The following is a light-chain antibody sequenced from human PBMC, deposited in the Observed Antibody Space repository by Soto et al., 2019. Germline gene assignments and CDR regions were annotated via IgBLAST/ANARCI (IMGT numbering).Light chain of an antibody. V-gene: IGKV1-5*01. CDR3: QQVNSYPIT. CDR2: DAS. Sequence: DIQLTQSPSTLSASVGDRVSITCRASQSISGGLAWYQKKPEKATRLLIYDASGLQSGVPSRFSGSGFGTEFTLTISSLQPEDCATYYGQQVNSYPITFGQGTRLEIK. J-gene: IGKJ5*01. CDR1: QSISGG.